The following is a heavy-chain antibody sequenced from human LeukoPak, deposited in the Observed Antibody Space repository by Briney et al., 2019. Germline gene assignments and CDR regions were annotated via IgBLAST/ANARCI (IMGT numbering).Heavy chain of an antibody. D-gene: IGHD3-10*01. CDR2: IWYDGSNK. CDR3: AKKGYAGSGTYSYYFDY. J-gene: IGHJ4*02. CDR1: GFTFSNHG. Sequence: GGSLRLSCAASGFTFSNHGMHWVRQAPGKGPEWVALIWYDGSNKYYGESVKGRFTISRDNSKNTLYLQMNSLRAEDTAVYYCAKKGYAGSGTYSYYFDYWGQGTLVTVSS. V-gene: IGHV3-33*06.